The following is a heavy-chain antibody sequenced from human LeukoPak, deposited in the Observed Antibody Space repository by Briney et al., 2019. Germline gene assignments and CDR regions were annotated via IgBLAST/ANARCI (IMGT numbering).Heavy chain of an antibody. CDR1: GFTLSSYA. V-gene: IGHV3-23*01. Sequence: GGSLRLSCAASGFTLSSYAMSWVRQAPGKGLEWVSAISGSGGSTYYADSVKGRFTISRDNSKNTLYLQMNSLRAEDTALYYCAKDLMYYYDSSGFVNDYWGQGTLVTVSS. CDR2: ISGSGGST. D-gene: IGHD3-22*01. CDR3: AKDLMYYYDSSGFVNDY. J-gene: IGHJ4*02.